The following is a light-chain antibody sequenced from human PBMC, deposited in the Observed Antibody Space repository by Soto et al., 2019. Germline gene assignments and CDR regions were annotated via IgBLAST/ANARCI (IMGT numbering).Light chain of an antibody. V-gene: IGKV1-39*01. Sequence: DIQMTQSPSPLSASVGDRVTITCRTSQSVSSYLSWYQQKPGKAPNLLIYAASILQSGVPSRFSGSGSGTDFTLTISSLQPEDFATYYCQQSYTIVWTFGQGTKVDIK. J-gene: IGKJ1*01. CDR1: QSVSSY. CDR2: AAS. CDR3: QQSYTIVWT.